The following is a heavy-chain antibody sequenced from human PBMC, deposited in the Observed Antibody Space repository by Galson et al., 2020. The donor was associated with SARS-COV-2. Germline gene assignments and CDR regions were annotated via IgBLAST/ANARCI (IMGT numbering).Heavy chain of an antibody. V-gene: IGHV5-51*01. CDR2: IYPDDSKI. Sequence: KIGESLKISCKGSGYSFNSYWVGWVRQMPGRGLEWMGVIYPDDSKIRYSPSFEGQVTISADESFNTAYLQWSSLKASDTAIYYCARHTSGSGDYWGQGYLVTVSS. CDR3: ARHTSGSGDY. D-gene: IGHD3-10*01. CDR1: GYSFNSYW. J-gene: IGHJ4*02.